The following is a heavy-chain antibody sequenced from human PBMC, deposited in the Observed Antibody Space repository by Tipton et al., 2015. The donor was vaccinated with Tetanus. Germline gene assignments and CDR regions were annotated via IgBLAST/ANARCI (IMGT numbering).Heavy chain of an antibody. CDR2: IYYSGTT. J-gene: IGHJ5*02. CDR1: GGPIISGTPY. V-gene: IGHV4-39*01. CDR3: ARQADNWFDP. Sequence: LRLSCTVSGGPIISGTPYWGWIRQFPGKGLEWIGNIYYSGTTYYNSPLKSRVTISLDTSKNQLSLKMTSVTAADTAVYYCARQADNWFDPWGQGTLVVVSS.